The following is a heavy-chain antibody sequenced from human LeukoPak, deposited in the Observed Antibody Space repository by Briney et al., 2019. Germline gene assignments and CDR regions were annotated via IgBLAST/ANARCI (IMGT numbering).Heavy chain of an antibody. CDR3: ARGHYFDVDV. CDR2: ISTDGSTT. Sequence: PGGSLRLSCAASGFTFSSHWMHWVRQAPGKGLVCVSRISTDGSTTTYADSVKGRFTISRDNAKNTLYLQMHSLRAEDTAVYYCARGHYFDVDVWGQGTTVTVSS. J-gene: IGHJ6*02. CDR1: GFTFSSHW. V-gene: IGHV3-74*01.